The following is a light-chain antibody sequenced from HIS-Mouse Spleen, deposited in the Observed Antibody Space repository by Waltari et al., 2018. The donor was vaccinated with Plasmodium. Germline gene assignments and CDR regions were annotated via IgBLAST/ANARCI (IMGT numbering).Light chain of an antibody. CDR3: QQYGSSPYT. J-gene: IGKJ2*01. CDR1: QSVSSSY. V-gene: IGKV3-20*01. CDR2: GAS. Sequence: EIVLTQSPGPLSLSPGERATLSCRASQSVSSSYLAWDQQKPGQAHRRLIYGASSRATGIPDRCSGSGSGTDFTLTISRLEPEDFAVYYCQQYGSSPYTFGQGTKLEIK.